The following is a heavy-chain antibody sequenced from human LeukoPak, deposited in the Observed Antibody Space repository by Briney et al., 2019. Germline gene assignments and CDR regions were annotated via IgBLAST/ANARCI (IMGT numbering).Heavy chain of an antibody. CDR3: ARVGTAEGTLEDY. Sequence: GESLKLSCVASGFALSSCNMHWVRQPPGKGLEWVANIKNDGSEKYYVDSVKGRFTISRDNAKNSLYLQMNSLRADDTAVYYCARVGTAEGTLEDYWGQGTLVTVSS. V-gene: IGHV3-7*01. CDR1: GFALSSCN. J-gene: IGHJ4*02. CDR2: IKNDGSEK. D-gene: IGHD6-13*01.